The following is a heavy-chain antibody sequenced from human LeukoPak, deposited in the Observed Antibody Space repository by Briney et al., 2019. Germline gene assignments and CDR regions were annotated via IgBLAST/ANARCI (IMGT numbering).Heavy chain of an antibody. Sequence: QAAGSLRLSCAASGGTFSSYAMSWVRQAPGKGLEWVAAISGSGGSTYYADSLKGRFTISRDNSKNTLYLQINSLRAEDTDVYYCAKDVREGITMDRRVHTGFDYWGQGTLVTVSS. J-gene: IGHJ4*02. CDR1: GGTFSSYA. D-gene: IGHD3-10*01. CDR2: ISGSGGST. CDR3: AKDVREGITMDRRVHTGFDY. V-gene: IGHV3-23*01.